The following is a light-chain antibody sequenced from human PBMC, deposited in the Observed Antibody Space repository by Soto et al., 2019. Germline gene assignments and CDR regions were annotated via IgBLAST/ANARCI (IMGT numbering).Light chain of an antibody. CDR2: DAS. V-gene: IGKV3-15*01. CDR1: QSVNSN. Sequence: EIVMTQSPATLSVSPGERATLSCRASQSVNSNLAWYRQKPGQAPRLLISDASTRATGVPARFSGSGSGTEFTLIISSLQSEDSGIYYCQQYNFWPPLTFGGGIKVEIK. CDR3: QQYNFWPPLT. J-gene: IGKJ4*01.